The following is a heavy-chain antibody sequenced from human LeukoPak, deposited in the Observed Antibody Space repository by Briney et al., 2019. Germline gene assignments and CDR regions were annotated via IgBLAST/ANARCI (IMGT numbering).Heavy chain of an antibody. V-gene: IGHV3-23*01. CDR3: AKEASRGFDI. Sequence: GGSLRLSCAASGFTFSSYAMSWVRQAPGKGLEWVSGITSGGSTYKVDSVKGRSTISRDNSKNTLYLQMNSLRAEDTAVYYCAKEASRGFDIWGQGTMVTVSS. D-gene: IGHD6-6*01. CDR2: ITSGGST. J-gene: IGHJ3*02. CDR1: GFTFSSYA.